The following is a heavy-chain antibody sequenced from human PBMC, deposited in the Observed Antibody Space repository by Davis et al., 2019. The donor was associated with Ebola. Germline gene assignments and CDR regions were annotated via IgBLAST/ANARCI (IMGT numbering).Heavy chain of an antibody. D-gene: IGHD4-17*01. CDR3: ARDYGDYEDYYYGMDV. Sequence: ASVKVSCKASGYTFTSYAMHWVRQAPGQRLEWMGWINAGNGNTKYSQKLQGRVTMTTDTSTSTAYMELRSLRSDDTAVYYCARDYGDYEDYYYGMDVWGQGTTVTVSS. CDR2: INAGNGNT. V-gene: IGHV1-3*01. CDR1: GYTFTSYA. J-gene: IGHJ6*02.